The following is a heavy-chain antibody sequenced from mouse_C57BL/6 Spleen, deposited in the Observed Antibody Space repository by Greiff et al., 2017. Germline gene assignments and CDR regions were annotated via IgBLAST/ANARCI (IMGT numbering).Heavy chain of an antibody. CDR3: ARSGLLPGMDY. D-gene: IGHD1-1*01. CDR2: IYPRSGNT. J-gene: IGHJ4*01. Sequence: VQLQQSGAELARPGASVKLSCKASGYTFTSYGISWVKQRTGQGLEWIGEIYPRSGNTYYNEKFKGKATLTADKSSSTAYMELRSLTSEYSAVYFCARSGLLPGMDYWGQGTSVTVSS. CDR1: GYTFTSYG. V-gene: IGHV1-81*01.